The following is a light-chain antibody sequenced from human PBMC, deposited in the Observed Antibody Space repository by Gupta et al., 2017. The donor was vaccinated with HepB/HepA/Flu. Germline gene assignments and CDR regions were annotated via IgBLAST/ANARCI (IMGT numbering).Light chain of an antibody. V-gene: IGLV2-23*02. J-gene: IGLJ3*02. Sequence: QSALTQTASVSGSPGQSITISCTGTSSDFENYNLVSWYQQHPGKAPKLMIYEVTKRPSGVSDRFSGSKSDNTASLTIFGLQAEDEADYYCCSYAGSGRNWGFGGGTKLTVL. CDR1: SSDFENYNL. CDR2: EVT. CDR3: CSYAGSGRNWG.